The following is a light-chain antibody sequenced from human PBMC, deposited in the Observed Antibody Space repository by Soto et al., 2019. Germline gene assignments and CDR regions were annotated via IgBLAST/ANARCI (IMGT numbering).Light chain of an antibody. J-gene: IGLJ2*01. CDR1: SSDVGSYNY. CDR2: DSGVR. CDR3: CSYADTYVV. V-gene: IGLV2-11*01. Sequence: QSALTQPRSVSGSPGQSVTISCTGTSSDVGSYNYISWYQQHPGKAPKLIMYDSGVRHPRLAVPYRGSGSKSGNTASLTSSGPQAEAEADYCCCSYADTYVVFGGGTKVTVL.